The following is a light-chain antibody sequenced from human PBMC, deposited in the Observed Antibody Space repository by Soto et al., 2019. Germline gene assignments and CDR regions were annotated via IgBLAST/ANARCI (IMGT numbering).Light chain of an antibody. Sequence: EVVLTPSPGTLSLSPGERATLSCRASQPVSTSFLAWYQQIRGQAPRLLMYGISRGATGIPDRFSGSGSGTDFTLTISRLEPEDFAVYYCQQYHSLPRTFGQGTKVDIK. CDR1: QPVSTSF. CDR3: QQYHSLPRT. CDR2: GIS. J-gene: IGKJ1*01. V-gene: IGKV3-20*01.